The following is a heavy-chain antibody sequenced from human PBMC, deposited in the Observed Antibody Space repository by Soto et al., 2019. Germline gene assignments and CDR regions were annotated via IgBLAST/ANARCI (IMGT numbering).Heavy chain of an antibody. CDR2: INPNSGGT. CDR1: GYTFTGYY. CDR3: ARDLEMATAKMRVRYYYGMDV. V-gene: IGHV1-2*04. D-gene: IGHD5-18*01. Sequence: QVQLVQSGAEVKKPGASVKVSCKASGYTFTGYYMHWVRQAPGQGLEWMGWINPNSGGTNYAQKFQGWVTMTRDTSISTAYMGLGRLGSDDTAVYYCARDLEMATAKMRVRYYYGMDVWGQGTTVTVSS. J-gene: IGHJ6*02.